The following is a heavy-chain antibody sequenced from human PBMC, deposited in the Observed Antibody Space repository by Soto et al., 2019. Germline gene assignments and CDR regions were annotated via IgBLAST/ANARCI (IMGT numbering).Heavy chain of an antibody. J-gene: IGHJ6*03. CDR3: AREYFWSGYYRVSDYYYMDV. Sequence: GGSLRLSCAASGFTVSSNYMSWVRQAPGKGLEWVSVIYSGGSTYYADSVKGRFTISRDNSKNTLYLQMNSLRAEETAVYYCAREYFWSGYYRVSDYYYMDVWGKGTTVTVSS. D-gene: IGHD3-3*01. V-gene: IGHV3-66*01. CDR1: GFTVSSNY. CDR2: IYSGGST.